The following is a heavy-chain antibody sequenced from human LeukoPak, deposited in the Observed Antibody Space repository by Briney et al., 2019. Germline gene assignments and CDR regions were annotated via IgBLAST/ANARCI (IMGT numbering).Heavy chain of an antibody. Sequence: KPSETLSLTCTVSGGSISSGSYYWSWIRQPAGKGLEWIGRIYTSGSTNYNPSLKSRVTISVDTSKNQFSLKLSSVTAADTAVYYCASWRSLVGATFDPWGQGTLVTVSS. D-gene: IGHD1-26*01. CDR3: ASWRSLVGATFDP. V-gene: IGHV4-61*02. CDR2: IYTSGST. J-gene: IGHJ5*02. CDR1: GGSISSGSYY.